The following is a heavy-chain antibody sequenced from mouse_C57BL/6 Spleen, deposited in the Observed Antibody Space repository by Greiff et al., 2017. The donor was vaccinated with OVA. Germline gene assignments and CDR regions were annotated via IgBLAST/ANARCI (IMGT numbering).Heavy chain of an antibody. CDR1: GYAFSSSW. J-gene: IGHJ1*03. D-gene: IGHD1-1*01. Sequence: VQLQQSGPELVKPGASVKISCKASGYAFSSSWMNWVKQRSGKGLEWIGRIYPGDGDTNYNGKFKGKATLTADKSSSTAYMQLSSLTSEDSAVYFCASGFYYGSSFGYFDVWGTGTTVTVSS. CDR2: IYPGDGDT. V-gene: IGHV1-82*01. CDR3: ASGFYYGSSFGYFDV.